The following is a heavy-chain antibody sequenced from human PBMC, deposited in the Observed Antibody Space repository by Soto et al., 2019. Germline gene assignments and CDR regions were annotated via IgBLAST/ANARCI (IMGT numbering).Heavy chain of an antibody. D-gene: IGHD3-22*01. V-gene: IGHV1-3*01. CDR2: INAGNGNT. J-gene: IGHJ4*02. CDR1: GYTFTSYT. Sequence: ASVKVSCKASGYTFTSYTIHWVRQAPGQRLEWMGWINAGNGNTKYSQKFQGRVIISSDTSASTAYMELNSLRAEDTAVYYCARDYYKYYDSSGYYRSPAYWGQGTLVTVSS. CDR3: ARDYYKYYDSSGYYRSPAY.